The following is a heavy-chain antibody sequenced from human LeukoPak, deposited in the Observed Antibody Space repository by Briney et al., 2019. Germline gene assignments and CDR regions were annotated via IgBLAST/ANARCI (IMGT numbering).Heavy chain of an antibody. D-gene: IGHD6-13*01. CDR2: INPNSGGT. J-gene: IGHJ4*02. Sequence: ASVKVSCKASGYTFTGYYMHWVRQAPGQGLEWMGWINPNSGGTNYAQKFQGRVTMTRDTSISTAYMELSRLRSDDTAVYYCARDPSPLRIAAVFDYWGQGTLVTVSS. V-gene: IGHV1-2*02. CDR1: GYTFTGYY. CDR3: ARDPSPLRIAAVFDY.